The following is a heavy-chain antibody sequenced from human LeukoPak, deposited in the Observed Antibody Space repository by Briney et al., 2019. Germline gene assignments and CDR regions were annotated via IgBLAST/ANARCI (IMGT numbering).Heavy chain of an antibody. CDR2: INPNSGGT. D-gene: IGHD1-26*01. CDR3: ARDGEWELPYGYFDL. J-gene: IGHJ2*01. V-gene: IGHV1-2*02. CDR1: GYTFTGYY. Sequence: ASVKFSCKASGYTFTGYYMHWVRQAPGQGLEWMGWINPNSGGTNYAQKFQGRVTMTRDTSISTAYMELSRLRSDDTAVYYCARDGEWELPYGYFDLWGRGTLVTVSS.